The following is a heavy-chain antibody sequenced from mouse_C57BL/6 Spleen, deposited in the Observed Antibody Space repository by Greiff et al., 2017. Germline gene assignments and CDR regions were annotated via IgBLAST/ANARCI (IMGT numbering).Heavy chain of an antibody. J-gene: IGHJ3*01. CDR3: TRAGSSCTWFAY. Sequence: LQESGAELVRPGASVTLSCKASGYTFTDYEMHWVKQTPVHGLEWIGSIDPGTGGTAYNQKFKGKAILTADKSSSTAYMELRSLTSEDSAVYYCTRAGSSCTWFAYWGQGTLVTVSA. CDR2: IDPGTGGT. D-gene: IGHD1-1*01. CDR1: GYTFTDYE. V-gene: IGHV1-15*01.